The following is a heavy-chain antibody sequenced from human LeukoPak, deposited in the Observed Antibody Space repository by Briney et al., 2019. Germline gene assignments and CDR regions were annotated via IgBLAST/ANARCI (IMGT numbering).Heavy chain of an antibody. J-gene: IGHJ4*02. V-gene: IGHV3-23*01. CDR2: ISGSGGST. CDR3: AKDLGYYYGSGNYWCYFDY. Sequence: GGSLRLSCAASGFTFSSYAMSWVRQAPGKGLEWVSAISGSGGSTYYADSVKGRLTISRDNSKNTLYLQMNSLRAEDTAVYYCAKDLGYYYGSGNYWCYFDYWGQGTLVTVSS. D-gene: IGHD3-10*01. CDR1: GFTFSSYA.